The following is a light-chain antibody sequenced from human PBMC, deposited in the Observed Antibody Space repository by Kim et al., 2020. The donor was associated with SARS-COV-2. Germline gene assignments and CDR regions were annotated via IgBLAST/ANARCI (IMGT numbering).Light chain of an antibody. Sequence: STGEGATLSCRASQSVRSNLAWYQHRPGQAPRLLIYGASTRATGIPARFSGSGSGTEFTLTISSLQSEDFAVYYCQQYNNWPPMYTFGQGTKLEI. V-gene: IGKV3-15*01. CDR3: QQYNNWPPMYT. J-gene: IGKJ2*01. CDR2: GAS. CDR1: QSVRSN.